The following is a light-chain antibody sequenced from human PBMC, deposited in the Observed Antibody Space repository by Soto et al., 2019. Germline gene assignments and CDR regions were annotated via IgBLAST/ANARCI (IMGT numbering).Light chain of an antibody. V-gene: IGKV3-20*01. CDR3: QQYGNSRLT. CDR2: GAS. J-gene: IGKJ4*01. CDR1: QSVNSNY. Sequence: IVLTQSPGTLSLSPGERATLSCRASQSVNSNYLAWYQQKPGQAPRLLIFGASSRATGIPDRFRGSGSGTDFTLAISRLEPEDFAVYYCQQYGNSRLTFGGGTKVEIK.